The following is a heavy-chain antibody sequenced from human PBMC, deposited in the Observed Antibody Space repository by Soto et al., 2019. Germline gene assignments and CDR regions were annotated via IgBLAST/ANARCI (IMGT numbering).Heavy chain of an antibody. D-gene: IGHD3-16*02. Sequence: ASVKVSCKASGYTFTSYYMHWVRQAPGQGLEWMGIINPSGGSTSYAQKFQGRVTMTRDTSTSTVYMELSSLRSEDTAVYYCARDIYDYVWGSYRPKPLDPWGKGTLVTVSS. CDR1: GYTFTSYY. CDR2: INPSGGST. J-gene: IGHJ5*02. CDR3: ARDIYDYVWGSYRPKPLDP. V-gene: IGHV1-46*01.